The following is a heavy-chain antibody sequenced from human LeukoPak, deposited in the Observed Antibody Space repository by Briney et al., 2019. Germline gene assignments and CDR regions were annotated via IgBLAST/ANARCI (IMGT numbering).Heavy chain of an antibody. Sequence: SQTLSLTCTVSGGSISSGGYYWSWVRQHPGKGLEWIGYIYYSGSTYYNPSLKSRVTISLDTSKNQFSLQLNSVTAADTAVYYCVREGQQLENFPYYGMDVWGQGTTVTVSS. D-gene: IGHD1-1*01. CDR2: IYYSGST. CDR1: GGSISSGGYY. J-gene: IGHJ6*02. CDR3: VREGQQLENFPYYGMDV. V-gene: IGHV4-31*03.